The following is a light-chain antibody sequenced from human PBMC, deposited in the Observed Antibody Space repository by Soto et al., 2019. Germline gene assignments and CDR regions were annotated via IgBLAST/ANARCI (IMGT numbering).Light chain of an antibody. V-gene: IGKV1-5*03. J-gene: IGKJ4*01. CDR1: QSISDW. CDR3: QQYSSYPSLT. Sequence: DIQMTQSPSTLSANVGDRVSITCRASQSISDWLAWYQQKPGQAPKLLIYKASTLESGVPSRFSGSGSGTEFTLTISSLQTDDFASYYCQQYSSYPSLTFGGGTKLEIK. CDR2: KAS.